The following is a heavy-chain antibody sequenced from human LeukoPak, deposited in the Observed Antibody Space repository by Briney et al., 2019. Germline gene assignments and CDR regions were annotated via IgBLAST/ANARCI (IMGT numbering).Heavy chain of an antibody. D-gene: IGHD5-24*01. CDR1: GYSISSGYY. V-gene: IGHV4-38-2*01. CDR3: ARSGDGYNPSY. Sequence: SETLSLTCAVSGYSISSGYYWGWIRQPPGKGLEWIASIYHTGSTYYNPPLKSRVTISVDTSQNQFSLKLTSVTAADTAVYYCARSGDGYNPSYWGQGTLVTVSS. CDR2: IYHTGST. J-gene: IGHJ4*02.